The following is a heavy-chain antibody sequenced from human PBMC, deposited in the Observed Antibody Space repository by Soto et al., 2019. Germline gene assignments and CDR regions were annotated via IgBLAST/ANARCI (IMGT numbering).Heavy chain of an antibody. J-gene: IGHJ4*02. V-gene: IGHV1-18*01. CDR3: ARDHCSGGSCYRFDY. D-gene: IGHD2-15*01. CDR1: GYTFTSYG. CDR2: ISAYNGNT. Sequence: ASVKVSCKASGYTFTSYGISWVRQAPGQGLEWMGWISAYNGNTNSAQKLQGRVTMTRDTSTSTAYMELRSLRSDDTAVYYCARDHCSGGSCYRFDYWGQGTLVTVSS.